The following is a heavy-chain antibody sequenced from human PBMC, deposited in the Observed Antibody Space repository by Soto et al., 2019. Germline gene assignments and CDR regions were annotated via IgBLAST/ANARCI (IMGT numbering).Heavy chain of an antibody. Sequence: QVQLVESGGGVVQPGRSLRLSCAASGFTFSSCAMHWVRQAPGTGLEWVAVISYDGRDKYYPDSVKGRFTISRDNSKNTLYLQMNSLRAEDTAVYYCARSAGGSYPQYDYWGQGTLVTVSS. CDR3: ARSAGGSYPQYDY. D-gene: IGHD1-26*01. V-gene: IGHV3-30*04. CDR1: GFTFSSCA. CDR2: ISYDGRDK. J-gene: IGHJ4*02.